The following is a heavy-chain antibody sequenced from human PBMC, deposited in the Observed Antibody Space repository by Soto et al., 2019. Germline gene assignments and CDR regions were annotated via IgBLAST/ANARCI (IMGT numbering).Heavy chain of an antibody. D-gene: IGHD6-6*01. CDR3: AGRGSSSGGRVY. V-gene: IGHV3-11*01. J-gene: IGHJ4*02. Sequence: QVQLVESGGGLVKPGGSLRLSCAASGLTFSDYYMSWIRQAPGQGLEWVSYISSSGSTIYYADSVKGRFTSSRDNAKNPLCLQMNSLSAEDPAVYYCAGRGSSSGGRVYWGQGTLVTVSS. CDR2: ISSSGSTI. CDR1: GLTFSDYY.